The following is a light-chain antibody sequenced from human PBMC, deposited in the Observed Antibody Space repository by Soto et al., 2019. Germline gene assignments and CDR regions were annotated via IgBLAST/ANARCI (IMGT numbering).Light chain of an antibody. CDR2: DAS. V-gene: IGKV3-11*01. J-gene: IGKJ1*01. CDR3: QERTGWPPWT. CDR1: QRVSKSN. Sequence: EIVWTQSPVNLSLSPGERAATSCLAGQRVSKSNIGWYQHKTGQAPRLLIYDASKRASGFPARFSGSGSGTDFTLTIISLEPEDFAVYYCQERTGWPPWTFGQGTKVDIK.